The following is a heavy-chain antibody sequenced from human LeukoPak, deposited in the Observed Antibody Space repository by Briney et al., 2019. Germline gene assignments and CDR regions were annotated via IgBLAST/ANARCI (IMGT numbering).Heavy chain of an antibody. J-gene: IGHJ4*02. CDR2: ISGSGGST. CDR1: GFTFASYA. Sequence: GGSLRLSCAASGFTFASYAMSWVRQAPGKGLEWVSIISGSGGSTYYVDSVKGLFTISRDNSKNTLYLQMNSLRAEDTAVYYCAKHQNKGFDYWGQGTLVTVSS. V-gene: IGHV3-23*01. CDR3: AKHQNKGFDY.